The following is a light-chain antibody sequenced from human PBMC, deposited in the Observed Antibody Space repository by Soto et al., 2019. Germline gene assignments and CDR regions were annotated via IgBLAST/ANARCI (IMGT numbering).Light chain of an antibody. CDR1: QDIGDW. Sequence: DIQMTQSPSSVSASVGDRVSITCRASQDIGDWLAWYQQKPGKAPKLLIYKASSLESGVPSRFSGSGSGTEFTLTINSLQADDFATYYCQQHNSFSITFGQGTRLEIK. V-gene: IGKV1-5*03. CDR2: KAS. CDR3: QQHNSFSIT. J-gene: IGKJ5*01.